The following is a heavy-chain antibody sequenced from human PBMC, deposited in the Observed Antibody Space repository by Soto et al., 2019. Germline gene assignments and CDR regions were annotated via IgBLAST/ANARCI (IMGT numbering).Heavy chain of an antibody. J-gene: IGHJ4*02. D-gene: IGHD6-6*01. CDR1: GYTFTNYG. Sequence: VQLVQSGPEVKMPGASVKVSCQTFGYTFTNYGIVWVRQAPGQGLEWMGWISPYNGDTLYARNVQGRVTWTTDTPTSTAYMEMRSLTSDDTAVYYCARVPSNRPEDQWGQGTLVTVSS. CDR2: ISPYNGDT. CDR3: ARVPSNRPEDQ. V-gene: IGHV1-18*01.